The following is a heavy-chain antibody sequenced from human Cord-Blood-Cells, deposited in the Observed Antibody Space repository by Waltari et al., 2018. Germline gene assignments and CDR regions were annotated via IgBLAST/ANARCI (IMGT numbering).Heavy chain of an antibody. CDR2: SYPGYSDT. CDR1: GYSFTSYW. CDR3: ARLFPLGIVRRYDAFDI. J-gene: IGHJ3*02. D-gene: IGHD2-21*01. Sequence: AQLVQSGAELTKPGEALTISWKGSGYSFTSYWIAWGRHLPGKGLEWKGLSYPGYSDTRYTPSFQGQVTIAADKAISTAYLQWSSLKASDTAMYYCARLFPLGIVRRYDAFDIWGQGTMVTVSS. V-gene: IGHV5-51*01.